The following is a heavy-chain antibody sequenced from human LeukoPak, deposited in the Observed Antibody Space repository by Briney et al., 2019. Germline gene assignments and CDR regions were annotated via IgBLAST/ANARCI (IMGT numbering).Heavy chain of an antibody. V-gene: IGHV1-18*04. D-gene: IGHD5-24*01. J-gene: IGHJ4*02. CDR3: ARGGWLQPFDY. CDR1: GYTFTGYY. CDR2: ISAYNGNT. Sequence: ASVKVSCKASGYTFTGYYMHWVRQAPGQGLEWMGWISAYNGNTNYAQKVQGRVTMTTDTSTSTAYMELRSLRSDDTAVYYCARGGWLQPFDYWGQGTLVTVSS.